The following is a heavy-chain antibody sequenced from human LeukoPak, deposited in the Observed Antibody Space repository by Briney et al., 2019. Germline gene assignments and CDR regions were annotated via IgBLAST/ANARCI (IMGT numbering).Heavy chain of an antibody. V-gene: IGHV3-11*01. CDR1: GFTFSDYY. D-gene: IGHD2-15*01. CDR2: ISSSGSTI. Sequence: GGSLRLSCAASGFTFSDYYMSWIRQAPGKGLKWVSYISSSGSTIYYADSVKGRFTISRDNAKNSLYLQMNSLRAEDTAVYYCAGLVVVAATGGYYMDVWGKGTTVTVSS. CDR3: AGLVVVAATGGYYMDV. J-gene: IGHJ6*03.